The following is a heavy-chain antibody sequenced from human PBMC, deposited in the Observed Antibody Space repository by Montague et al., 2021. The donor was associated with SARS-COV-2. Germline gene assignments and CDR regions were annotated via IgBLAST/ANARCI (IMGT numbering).Heavy chain of an antibody. CDR3: ARGGTYHNGMDV. Sequence: SETLSLTCAVSDGSISSPNWWNWVRQPPGKGLEWIGEIYYTGNTNYNPSLKSRVTIFIDKSKNHFSLQLSSVTAAGTAVYYCARGGTYHNGMDVWGQGTTVAASS. J-gene: IGHJ6*02. CDR1: DGSISSPNW. D-gene: IGHD3-16*01. CDR2: IYYTGNT. V-gene: IGHV4-4*02.